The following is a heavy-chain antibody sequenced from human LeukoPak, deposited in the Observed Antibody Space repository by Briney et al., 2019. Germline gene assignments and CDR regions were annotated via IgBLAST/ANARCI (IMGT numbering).Heavy chain of an antibody. J-gene: IGHJ5*02. CDR1: GFTFSSYS. CDR2: ISSSSSYI. D-gene: IGHD6-6*01. V-gene: IGHV3-21*01. Sequence: PGGSLRLSCAASGFTFSSYSMNWVRQAPGKGLEWGSSISSSSSYIYYADSVKGRFTISRDNAKNSLYLQMNSLRAEDTAVYYCARDLDSSSSNDWFDPWGQGTLVTVSS. CDR3: ARDLDSSSSNDWFDP.